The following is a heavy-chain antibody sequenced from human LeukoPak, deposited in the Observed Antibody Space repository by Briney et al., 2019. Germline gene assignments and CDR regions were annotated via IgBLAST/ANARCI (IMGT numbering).Heavy chain of an antibody. CDR3: ARAFSGSGSYYSEMLYYYYYMDV. CDR1: GDSISSGDYY. D-gene: IGHD3-10*01. J-gene: IGHJ6*03. Sequence: KTSQTLSLTCTVSGDSISSGDYYWSWIRQPPGKGLEWIGYIYYSGNTKYNRSLKSRVTISVDTSKNQISLKLNSVTAADTAAYYCARAFSGSGSYYSEMLYYYYYMDVWGKGTTVTISS. V-gene: IGHV4-61*08. CDR2: IYYSGNT.